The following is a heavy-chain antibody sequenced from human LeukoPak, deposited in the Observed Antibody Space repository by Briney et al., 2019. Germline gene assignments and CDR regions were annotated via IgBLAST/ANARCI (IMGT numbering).Heavy chain of an antibody. CDR3: AKDGIGGSCCSWFDP. J-gene: IGHJ5*02. CDR1: GFTFSSYA. D-gene: IGHD2-15*01. CDR2: ISGSGGST. Sequence: PGGSLRLSCAASGFTFSSYAMSWVRQAPGKGLEWVSAISGSGGSTYYADSVKGRFTISRDNSKNTLYLQMNSLRAEDTAVYYCAKDGIGGSCCSWFDPWGQGTLVTVSS. V-gene: IGHV3-23*01.